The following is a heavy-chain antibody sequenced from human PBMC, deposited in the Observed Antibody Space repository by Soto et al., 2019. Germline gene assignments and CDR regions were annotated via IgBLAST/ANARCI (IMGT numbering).Heavy chain of an antibody. D-gene: IGHD2-2*01. CDR3: ARSQGSSTSLEIYYYYYYGMEV. V-gene: IGHV1-69*01. J-gene: IGHJ6*02. CDR1: GGTFSSYA. CDR2: IIPISETT. Sequence: QVQLVQSGAEVKKPGSSVKVSCKASGGTFSSYAISWVRQAPGQGLEWMGGIIPISETTNYAQKFQGRVTITADESKSTAYMELSSLRSEDTAVYYCARSQGSSTSLEIYYYYYYGMEVWGQGTTVNVSS.